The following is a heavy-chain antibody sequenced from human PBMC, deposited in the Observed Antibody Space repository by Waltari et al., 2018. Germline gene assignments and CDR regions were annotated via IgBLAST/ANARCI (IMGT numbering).Heavy chain of an antibody. CDR3: ARLIRGSCDY. CDR1: GVPISSRPYH. Sequence: QLQLQESGPRLVKPSETLSLTCSVSGVPISSRPYHWVWIRQPPGKGLEWIGTIYATGNTNYNTSLKSRVTMSADTSKSQFSLRLTSVTAADTAVYYCARLIRGSCDYWGQGNLVTVSS. D-gene: IGHD1-26*01. J-gene: IGHJ4*02. V-gene: IGHV4-39*07. CDR2: IYATGNT.